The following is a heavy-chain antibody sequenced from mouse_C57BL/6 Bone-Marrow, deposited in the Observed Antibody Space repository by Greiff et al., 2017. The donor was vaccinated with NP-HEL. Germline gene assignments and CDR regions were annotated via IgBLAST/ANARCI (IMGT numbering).Heavy chain of an antibody. Sequence: EVKVVESGGGLVQPGGSLKLSCAASGFTFSDYGMAWVRQAPRKGPEWVAFISNLAYSIYYADTVTGRFTISRENAKNTLYLEMSSLRSEDTAMYYCARIYGSSFAYWGQGTLVTVSA. CDR1: GFTFSDYG. D-gene: IGHD1-1*01. J-gene: IGHJ3*01. CDR2: ISNLAYSI. V-gene: IGHV5-15*01. CDR3: ARIYGSSFAY.